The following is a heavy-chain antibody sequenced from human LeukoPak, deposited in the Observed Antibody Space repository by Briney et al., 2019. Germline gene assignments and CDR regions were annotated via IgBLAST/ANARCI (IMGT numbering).Heavy chain of an antibody. CDR2: ISGSGGST. V-gene: IGHV3-23*01. CDR1: GFTFSSYS. D-gene: IGHD2-2*01. J-gene: IGHJ4*02. CDR3: AKVLRYCSGTSCGMTTVVTPFGD. Sequence: GGSLRLSCAASGFTFSSYSMNWVRQAPGKELEWVSAISGSGGSTYYADSVKGRFTISRDNSKNTLYLQMNSLRAEDTAVYYCAKVLRYCSGTSCGMTTVVTPFGDWGQGTLVTVSS.